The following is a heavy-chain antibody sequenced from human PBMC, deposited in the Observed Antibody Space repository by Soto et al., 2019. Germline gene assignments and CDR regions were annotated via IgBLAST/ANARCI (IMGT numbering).Heavy chain of an antibody. J-gene: IGHJ4*02. CDR2: IYSSYGWST. CDR1: GGSISSGDYS. CDR3: ARVGSYGDFGY. D-gene: IGHD5-18*01. Sequence: QLQLQESGSGLVKPSQTLSLTCAVSGGSISSGDYSWSWIRQPPGKGLEWIGYIYSSYGWSTYYNPSHRSRVTISVDGSKNSCSLNLSSVTAADTSVYYCARVGSYGDFGYWGQGTLVTVSS. V-gene: IGHV4-30-2*01.